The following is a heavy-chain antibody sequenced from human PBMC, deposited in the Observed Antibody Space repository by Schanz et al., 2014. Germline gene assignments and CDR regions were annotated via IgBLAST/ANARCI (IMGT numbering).Heavy chain of an antibody. V-gene: IGHV1-69*02. Sequence: QLQLVQSGAEVKKPGSSVKVSCKLSGGTFSSYTISWIRQAPGQGLEWMGRIIPVLAIADYAQKFQGRVTMTIDPYTSTAYMELRSLRSDDTAVFYCARGGYSSGWYDRDIAHFDYWGQGTLVTVSS. CDR3: ARGGYSSGWYDRDIAHFDY. J-gene: IGHJ4*02. CDR2: IIPVLAIA. D-gene: IGHD6-19*01. CDR1: GGTFSSYT.